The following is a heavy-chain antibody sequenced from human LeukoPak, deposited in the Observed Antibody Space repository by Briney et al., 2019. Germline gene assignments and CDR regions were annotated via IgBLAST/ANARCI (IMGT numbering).Heavy chain of an antibody. Sequence: GASVKVSCKASGGTFSSYAISWVRQAPGQGLEWMGRIIPILGIANYAQKFQGRVTITADKSTSTAYMELSSLRSEDTAVYYCAREYSSSSGGDYFDYWGQGTLVTVSS. J-gene: IGHJ4*02. CDR1: GGTFSSYA. CDR3: AREYSSSSGGDYFDY. D-gene: IGHD6-6*01. CDR2: IIPILGIA. V-gene: IGHV1-69*04.